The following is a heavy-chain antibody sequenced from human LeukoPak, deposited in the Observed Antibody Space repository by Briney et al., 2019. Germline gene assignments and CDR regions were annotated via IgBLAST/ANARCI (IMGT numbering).Heavy chain of an antibody. CDR1: GFTFSRYG. CDR2: ISYDVSKK. CDR3: ARPYHYDSSGDYYYYGMDV. V-gene: IGHV3-30*03. J-gene: IGHJ6*02. D-gene: IGHD3-22*01. Sequence: GRSLRLSCAASGFTFSRYGMHWIRQAPGKGLEWVAVISYDVSKKYYVDSVKGRFTISRDNSKNTLYLQMNSLRAEDTAVYYCARPYHYDSSGDYYYYGMDVWGQGTTVTVSS.